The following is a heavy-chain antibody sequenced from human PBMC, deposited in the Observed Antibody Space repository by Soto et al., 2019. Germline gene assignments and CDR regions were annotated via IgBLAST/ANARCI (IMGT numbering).Heavy chain of an antibody. J-gene: IGHJ4*02. V-gene: IGHV3-66*01. Sequence: GGSLRLSCAASGFTVSSNYMSWVRQAPGKGLEWVSVIYSGGSTYYADSVKGRFTISRDNSKNTLYLQMNSLRAEDTAVYYCARDFPSTSFSYWGQETLVTVSS. CDR2: IYSGGST. D-gene: IGHD2-2*01. CDR3: ARDFPSTSFSY. CDR1: GFTVSSNY.